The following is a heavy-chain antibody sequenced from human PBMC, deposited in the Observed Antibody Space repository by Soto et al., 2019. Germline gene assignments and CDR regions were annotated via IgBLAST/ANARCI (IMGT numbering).Heavy chain of an antibody. V-gene: IGHV4-31*03. Sequence: QVQLQESGPGLVKPSQTLSLTCTVSGGSISSGNYYWSWIRQHPGKGLEWIGYIYYSGSTYYNPSLKRRVTISVDTSRNQFSLKLSSVTAADTAVYYCASTYYNASGGPFDYWGQGTLVTVSS. CDR1: GGSISSGNYY. D-gene: IGHD3-22*01. CDR2: IYYSGST. J-gene: IGHJ4*02. CDR3: ASTYYNASGGPFDY.